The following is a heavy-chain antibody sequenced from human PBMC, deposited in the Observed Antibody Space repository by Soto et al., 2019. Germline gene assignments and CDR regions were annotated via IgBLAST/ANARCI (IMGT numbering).Heavy chain of an antibody. V-gene: IGHV4-59*08. CDR2: IYYAGTT. CDR1: GVSLSPNY. D-gene: IGHD3-3*01. J-gene: IGHJ5*02. Sequence: SEALSLTCTVSGVSLSPNYWSWCRQPPGKGLEWIGYIYYAGTTTYNPSLKSRVSISLDTSKKEVSLKLTSVTAADTAVYYCARLGAYYRALDPWGRGTLVT. CDR3: ARLGAYYRALDP.